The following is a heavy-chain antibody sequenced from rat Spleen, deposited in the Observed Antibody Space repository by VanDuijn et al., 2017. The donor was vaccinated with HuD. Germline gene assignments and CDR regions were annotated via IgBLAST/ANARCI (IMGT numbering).Heavy chain of an antibody. CDR3: ARYGAGYNLFDY. Sequence: EVQLQESGPGLVKPSQSLSLTCSVTAYSITSSYRWNWIRKFPGNKLEWMGHLNSTGSTYYNPSLKSRISITRDTSKNQFFLQLNSVTTEDTATYYCARYGAGYNLFDYWGQGVMVTVSS. V-gene: IGHV3-3*01. CDR1: AYSITSSYR. J-gene: IGHJ2*01. CDR2: LNSTGST. D-gene: IGHD1-4*01.